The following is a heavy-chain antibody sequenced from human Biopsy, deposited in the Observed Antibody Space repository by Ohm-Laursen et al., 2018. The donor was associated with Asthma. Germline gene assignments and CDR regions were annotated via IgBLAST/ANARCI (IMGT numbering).Heavy chain of an antibody. Sequence: GASVKVSCKAHGDILSSFGIKWVRQAPGQGLEWMGRINPNSGATNYAQKFQGRVTMTRDTSISTAYVEVSRLRSDDTAVYYCARGQKSAGDRWFDPWGQGTLVTVSS. J-gene: IGHJ5*02. CDR1: GDILSSFG. CDR2: INPNSGAT. V-gene: IGHV1-2*06. D-gene: IGHD6-13*01. CDR3: ARGQKSAGDRWFDP.